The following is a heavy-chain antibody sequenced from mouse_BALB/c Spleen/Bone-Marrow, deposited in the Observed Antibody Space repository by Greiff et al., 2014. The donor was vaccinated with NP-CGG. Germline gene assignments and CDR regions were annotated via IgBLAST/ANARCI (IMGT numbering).Heavy chain of an antibody. CDR1: GFNIKDTY. J-gene: IGHJ4*01. CDR3: ARDDYDDYYAMDY. CDR2: IDPANGNT. Sequence: EVQGVESGAELVKPGASVKLSCTASGFNIKDTYMHWVKQRPEQGLEWIGRIDPANGNTKYDPKFQDKPTITTDTSSNTAYLQLSSLTSEDTAVYYCARDDYDDYYAMDYWGQGTSITVSS. D-gene: IGHD2-4*01. V-gene: IGHV14-3*02.